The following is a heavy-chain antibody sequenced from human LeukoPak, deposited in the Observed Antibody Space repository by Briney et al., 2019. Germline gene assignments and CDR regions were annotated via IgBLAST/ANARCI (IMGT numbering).Heavy chain of an antibody. J-gene: IGHJ4*02. V-gene: IGHV3-23*01. CDR1: GFTFSSYA. Sequence: GGSLRLSCAASGFTFSSYAMSWVRQAPGKRLEWVSAISGSGGSTYYADSVKGRFTISRDNSKNTLYLQMNSLRAEDTAVYYCAKALGDRAGFYYFDYWGQGTLVTVSS. D-gene: IGHD3-16*01. CDR3: AKALGDRAGFYYFDY. CDR2: ISGSGGST.